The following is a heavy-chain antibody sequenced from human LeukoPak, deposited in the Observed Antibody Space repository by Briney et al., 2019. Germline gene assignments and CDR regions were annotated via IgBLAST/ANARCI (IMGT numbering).Heavy chain of an antibody. J-gene: IGHJ4*02. CDR2: ISSSGSAM. V-gene: IGHV3-48*02. CDR3: ARGTYGEYGGPAY. Sequence: AGGSLRLSCAASGFTFSNYCMNWVRQAPGKGLEWVSYISSSGSAMYYADSVRGRFTISRDNAENSLFLQMNSLRDEDTAVYYCARGTYGEYGGPAYWGRGTLVTVSS. CDR1: GFTFSNYC. D-gene: IGHD4-17*01.